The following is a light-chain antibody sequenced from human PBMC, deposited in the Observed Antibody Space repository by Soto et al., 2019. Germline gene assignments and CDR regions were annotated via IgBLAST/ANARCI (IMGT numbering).Light chain of an antibody. V-gene: IGKV1-39*01. J-gene: IGKJ5*01. Sequence: IQLTQSPCSLSASVGHGVTITWRASQTIMTYLNWYQLKPGKPPRLLIYAASSLHSGVPSRLSGSGFGTDFTLTISSLQTEDFATYYCQQNYSPPPITFGQGTRLEIK. CDR2: AAS. CDR1: QTIMTY. CDR3: QQNYSPPPIT.